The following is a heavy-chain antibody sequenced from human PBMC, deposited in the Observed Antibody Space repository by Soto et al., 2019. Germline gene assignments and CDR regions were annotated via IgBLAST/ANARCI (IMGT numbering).Heavy chain of an antibody. D-gene: IGHD2-21*02. J-gene: IGHJ4*02. CDR2: IWYDGSNK. Sequence: QVQLVESGGGVVQPGRSLRLSCAASGFTFSSYGMHWVRQAPGKGLEWVAVIWYDGSNKYYADSVKGRFTISRENSKNTLYLQMNSLRAEDTAVYYCARGGLTDHFDYWGQGTLVTVSS. CDR3: ARGGLTDHFDY. V-gene: IGHV3-33*01. CDR1: GFTFSSYG.